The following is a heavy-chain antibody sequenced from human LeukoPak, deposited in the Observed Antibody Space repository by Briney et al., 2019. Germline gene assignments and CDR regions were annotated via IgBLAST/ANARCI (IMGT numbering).Heavy chain of an antibody. J-gene: IGHJ3*02. Sequence: SETLSLTCTVSGGSISSYYWSWIRHPPGKGLEWIGYIYYSGSTSYNPSLKSRVTISVDTSKNQFSLRLSSVTAADTAVYYCARDQGYNAFDIWGQGTMVTVSS. CDR2: IYYSGST. CDR3: ARDQGYNAFDI. V-gene: IGHV4-59*01. CDR1: GGSISSYY. D-gene: IGHD5-24*01.